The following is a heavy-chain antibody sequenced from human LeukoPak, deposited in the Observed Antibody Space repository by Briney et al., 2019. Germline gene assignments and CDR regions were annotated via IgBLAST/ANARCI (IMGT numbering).Heavy chain of an antibody. CDR3: AKGSSGWYWRFDY. CDR1: GFTFSSYA. V-gene: IGHV3-23*01. D-gene: IGHD6-19*01. CDR2: ITGGGGST. Sequence: PGGSLRLSCAASGFTFSSYAVTWVRQAPGKGLEWVSAITGGGGSTYYADSVKGRFTISRDNSKNTLYLQMNSLRAEDTAVYYCAKGSSGWYWRFDYWGQGTLVTVSS. J-gene: IGHJ4*02.